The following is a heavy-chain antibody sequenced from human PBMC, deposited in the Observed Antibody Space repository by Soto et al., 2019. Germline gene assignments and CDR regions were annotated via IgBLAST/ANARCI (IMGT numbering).Heavy chain of an antibody. J-gene: IGHJ4*02. V-gene: IGHV2-5*02. CDR1: GFSLSTSGVG. Sequence: QITLKESGPTLVKPTQTLTLTCTFSGFSLSTSGVGVGWIRQPPGKALEWLALIYWDDDKRYSPSLKSRLTITKATSKNQVVLTMTNMDPVDTATYYCAHSLLTYDYVRLFDYWGQGTLVTVSS. D-gene: IGHD5-12*01. CDR2: IYWDDDK. CDR3: AHSLLTYDYVRLFDY.